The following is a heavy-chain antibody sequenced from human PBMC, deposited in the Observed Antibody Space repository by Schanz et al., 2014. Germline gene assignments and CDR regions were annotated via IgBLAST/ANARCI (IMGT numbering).Heavy chain of an antibody. D-gene: IGHD6-19*01. J-gene: IGHJ4*02. Sequence: VQLEQSGAEVKKPGSSVKVSCKASGGTFSSFGINWVRQAPGQGPEFMGWISTFRNEDTNSAQRFQGRLTMTTDTSTSTAYMELRSLRSDDTAVYYCARGGYSSGWYDRDIAHFDYWGQGTLVTVSS. CDR3: ARGGYSSGWYDRDIAHFDY. CDR1: GGTFSSFG. V-gene: IGHV1-18*01. CDR2: ISTFRNEDT.